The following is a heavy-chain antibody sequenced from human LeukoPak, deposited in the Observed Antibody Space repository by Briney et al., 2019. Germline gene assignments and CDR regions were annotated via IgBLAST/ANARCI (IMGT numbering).Heavy chain of an antibody. CDR1: GFSLSTSGVG. J-gene: IGHJ6*04. CDR3: AHSLKYSYGYNYYYYGMDV. CDR2: IYWDDDK. Sequence: SGPTLVNPTQTLTLTCTFSGFSLSTSGVGVGWIRQPPGKALEWLALIYWDDDKRYSPSLKSRLTITKDTSKNQVVLTMTNMDPVDTATYYCAHSLKYSYGYNYYYYGMDVWGKGTTVTVSS. V-gene: IGHV2-5*02. D-gene: IGHD5-18*01.